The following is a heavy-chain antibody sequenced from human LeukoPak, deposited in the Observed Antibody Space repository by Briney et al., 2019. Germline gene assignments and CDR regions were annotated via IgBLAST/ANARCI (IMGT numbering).Heavy chain of an antibody. CDR1: GGSISSYY. Sequence: SETLSLTWTVSGGSISSYYWSWIRQPAGKGLEWIGRIYTSGSTNYNPSLKSRVTISVDKSKNQFSLKLSSVTAADTAVYYCASGYSGYAPFDYWGQGTLVTVSS. CDR2: IYTSGST. V-gene: IGHV4-4*07. D-gene: IGHD5-12*01. J-gene: IGHJ4*02. CDR3: ASGYSGYAPFDY.